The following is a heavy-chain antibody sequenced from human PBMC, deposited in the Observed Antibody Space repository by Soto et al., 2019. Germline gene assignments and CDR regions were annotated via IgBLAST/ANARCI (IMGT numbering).Heavy chain of an antibody. V-gene: IGHV5-51*01. Sequence: GDSLKISCKGSGYSFTSYLIGWVRQMPGKGLEWVGIIYPGDSDTRYSPSFQGQVTISADKSISTAYLQWSSLKASDTAMYYCAREPDSSGSIDYWGQGTLVTVSS. CDR2: IYPGDSDT. CDR3: AREPDSSGSIDY. D-gene: IGHD3-22*01. J-gene: IGHJ4*02. CDR1: GYSFTSYL.